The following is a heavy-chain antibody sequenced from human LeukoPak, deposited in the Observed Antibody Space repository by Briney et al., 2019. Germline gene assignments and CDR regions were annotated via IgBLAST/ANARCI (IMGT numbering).Heavy chain of an antibody. J-gene: IGHJ6*03. Sequence: PSETLSLTCTVSGYSISSGYYWGWIRQPPGKGLEWIGSIYHSGSTYYNPSLKSRVTISVDTSKNQFSLKLSSVTAADTAVYYCAGAQPRKKRPDYYYYMDVWGKGTTVTVSS. CDR1: GYSISSGYY. V-gene: IGHV4-38-2*02. CDR3: AGAQPRKKRPDYYYYMDV. D-gene: IGHD1-14*01. CDR2: IYHSGST.